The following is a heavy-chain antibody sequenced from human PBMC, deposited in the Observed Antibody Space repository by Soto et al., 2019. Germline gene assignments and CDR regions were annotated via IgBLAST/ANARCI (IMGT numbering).Heavy chain of an antibody. CDR3: AGLPLAGDRARVVFDM. J-gene: IGHJ3*02. Sequence: ASVKVSCKASGYTFTSYDINWVRQATGQGLEWMGWMNPNSGNTGYAQKFQGRVTMTRNTSISTAYMELSSLRSEDTALYYWAGLPLAGDRARVVFDMWGKGTMVPVSS. CDR2: MNPNSGNT. CDR1: GYTFTSYD. D-gene: IGHD7-27*01. V-gene: IGHV1-8*01.